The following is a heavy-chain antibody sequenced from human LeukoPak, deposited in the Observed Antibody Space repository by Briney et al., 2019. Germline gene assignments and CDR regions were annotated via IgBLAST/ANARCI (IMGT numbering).Heavy chain of an antibody. V-gene: IGHV3-7*01. J-gene: IGHJ6*02. CDR2: IKQDGSEK. CDR1: GFTFSSYW. CDR3: AKDIGVRSGRYANYYYYYGMDV. Sequence: PGGSLRLSCAASGFTFSSYWMSWVRQAPGKGLEWVANIKQDGSEKYYADSVKGRFTISRDNSKNTLYLQMNSLRAEDTAVYYCAKDIGVRSGRYANYYYYYGMDVWGQGTTVTVSS. D-gene: IGHD1-26*01.